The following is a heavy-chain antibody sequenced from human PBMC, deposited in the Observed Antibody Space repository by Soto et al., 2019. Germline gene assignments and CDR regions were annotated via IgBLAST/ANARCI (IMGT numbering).Heavy chain of an antibody. J-gene: IGHJ6*02. V-gene: IGHV3-23*01. CDR1: GFAFSNFH. D-gene: IGHD1-26*01. CDR2: IGGAGNDI. Sequence: EMQVLESGGGLVQPGGSLRLSCAASGFAFSNFHMNWVRQAPGKGLQWVATIGGAGNDIHYADSVEGRFTVSRDNSKNTLHLQMDGLRDEDTAIYYCAKRVSDAWEAGMDVWGQGTTVTVSS. CDR3: AKRVSDAWEAGMDV.